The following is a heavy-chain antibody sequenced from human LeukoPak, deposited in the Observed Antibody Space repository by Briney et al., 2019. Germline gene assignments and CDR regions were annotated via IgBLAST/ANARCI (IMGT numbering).Heavy chain of an antibody. CDR2: ISYDGSNK. D-gene: IGHD4-17*01. Sequence: GGSLRLSCAASGFTFSSYGMHWVRQAPGKGLEWVAVISYDGSNKYYADSVKGRFTISRDNSKNTLYLQMNSLRAEDTAVYYCAKLVGYGDYALDYWGQGTLVTVSS. CDR1: GFTFSSYG. J-gene: IGHJ4*02. V-gene: IGHV3-30*18. CDR3: AKLVGYGDYALDY.